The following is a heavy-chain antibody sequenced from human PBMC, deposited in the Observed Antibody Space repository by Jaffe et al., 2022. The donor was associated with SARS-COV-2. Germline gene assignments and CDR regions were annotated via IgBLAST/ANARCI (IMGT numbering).Heavy chain of an antibody. CDR1: GFSFSTYD. CDR2: ISSDGSNK. V-gene: IGHV3-30*18. J-gene: IGHJ6*01. CDR3: AKEATTLTDFYYGMDV. D-gene: IGHD4-4*01. Sequence: QVQLVESGGGVVQPGKSLRLSCAASGFSFSTYDIHWVRQAPGKGLEWVTLISSDGSNKYYADSVKGRFTISRDNSKSTLYLQMNSLRPEDTAVYYCAKEATTLTDFYYGMDVWGQGTTVTVSS.